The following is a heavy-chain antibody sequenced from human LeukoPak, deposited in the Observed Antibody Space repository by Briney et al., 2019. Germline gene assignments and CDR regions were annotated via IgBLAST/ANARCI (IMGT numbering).Heavy chain of an antibody. CDR3: ARDSPRLYYDSSGYPT. CDR2: ISAYNGNT. D-gene: IGHD3-22*01. J-gene: IGHJ5*02. V-gene: IGHV1-18*04. CDR1: GYTFTGYY. Sequence: ASVKVSCKASGYTFTGYYLHWVRQAPGQGLEWMGWISAYNGNTNYAQKLQGRVTMTTDTSTSTAYMELRSLRSDDTAVHYCARDSPRLYYDSSGYPTWGQGTLVTVSS.